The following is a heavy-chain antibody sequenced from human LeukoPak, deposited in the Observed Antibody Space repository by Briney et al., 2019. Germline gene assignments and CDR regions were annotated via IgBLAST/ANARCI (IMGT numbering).Heavy chain of an antibody. CDR1: GYSFPNYW. CDR3: ARRQGCSRTSCPPDY. CDR2: IYPGDSDT. D-gene: IGHD2-2*01. V-gene: IGHV5-51*01. Sequence: GESLKISCKGSGYSFPNYWIGWVRQMPGKGLEWMGIIYPGDSDTRYSPSFQGQVTISADKSITTAYLQWSSLKASHTAMYYCARRQGCSRTSCPPDYWGQGTLVTVSP. J-gene: IGHJ4*02.